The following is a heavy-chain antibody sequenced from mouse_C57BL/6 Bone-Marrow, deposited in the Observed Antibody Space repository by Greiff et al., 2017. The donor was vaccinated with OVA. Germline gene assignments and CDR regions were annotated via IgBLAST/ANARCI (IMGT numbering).Heavy chain of an antibody. CDR2: IYPGDGDT. J-gene: IGHJ3*01. V-gene: IGHV1-82*01. Sequence: QVQLKQSGPELVKPGASVKISCKASGYAFSSSWMNRVKQRPGKGLEWIGRIYPGDGDTNYNGKFKGKATLTADKSSSTAYMQLSSLTSEDSAVYFCARRRGFAYWGQGTLVTVSA. CDR1: GYAFSSSW. CDR3: ARRRGFAY.